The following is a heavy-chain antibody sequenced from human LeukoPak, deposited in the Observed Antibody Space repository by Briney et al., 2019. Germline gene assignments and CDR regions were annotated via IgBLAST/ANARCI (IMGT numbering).Heavy chain of an antibody. Sequence: SETLSLTCTVSGGSISSYYWSWIRQPPGKGLEWIGYIYYSGSTNYSPSLKSRVTISVDTSKNQFSLKLSSVTAADTAVYYCARVYYDILTGYRSMDVWGKGTTVTVSS. CDR1: GGSISSYY. CDR3: ARVYYDILTGYRSMDV. V-gene: IGHV4-59*01. D-gene: IGHD3-9*01. J-gene: IGHJ6*04. CDR2: IYYSGST.